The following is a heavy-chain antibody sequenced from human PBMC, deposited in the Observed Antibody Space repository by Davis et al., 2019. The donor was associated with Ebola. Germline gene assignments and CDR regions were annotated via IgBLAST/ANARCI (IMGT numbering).Heavy chain of an antibody. J-gene: IGHJ4*02. D-gene: IGHD3-22*01. V-gene: IGHV3-30*03. Sequence: GESLKISCAASGFTFSSYSMNWVRQAPGKGLEWVAVISYDGSNKYYADSVKGRFTISRDNAKNSLYLQMNSLRAEDTAVYYCARDAPDYYDSSGYYWTRHFDYWGQGTLVTVSS. CDR1: GFTFSSYS. CDR3: ARDAPDYYDSSGYYWTRHFDY. CDR2: ISYDGSNK.